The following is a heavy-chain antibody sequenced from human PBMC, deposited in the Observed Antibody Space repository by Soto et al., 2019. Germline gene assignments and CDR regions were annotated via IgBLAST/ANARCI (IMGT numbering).Heavy chain of an antibody. CDR3: ARVAYGGVDY. J-gene: IGHJ4*02. V-gene: IGHV1-69*02. CDR1: GGTFSSYT. CDR2: IIPILGIA. Sequence: QVQLVQSGAEVKKPGSSVKVSCKASGGTFSSYTISWVRQAPGQGLEWMGRIIPILGIANYAQKFQGRVTITADKSTSTAYMELSSLRSEDTGVYFWARVAYGGVDYWGQGTLVTVSS. D-gene: IGHD4-17*01.